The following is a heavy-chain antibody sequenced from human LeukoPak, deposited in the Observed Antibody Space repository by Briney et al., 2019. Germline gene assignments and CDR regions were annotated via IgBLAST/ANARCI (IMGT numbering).Heavy chain of an antibody. V-gene: IGHV4-34*01. J-gene: IGHJ4*02. CDR1: GGSFSGYY. Sequence: PSETLSLTCAVYGGSFSGYYWSWIRQPPGKGLEWIGEINHSGSTNYNPSLKSRATISVDTSKNQFSLKLSSVTAADTAVYYCARGRSNYYDSSGYGYFDYWGQGTLVTVSS. CDR2: INHSGST. D-gene: IGHD3-22*01. CDR3: ARGRSNYYDSSGYGYFDY.